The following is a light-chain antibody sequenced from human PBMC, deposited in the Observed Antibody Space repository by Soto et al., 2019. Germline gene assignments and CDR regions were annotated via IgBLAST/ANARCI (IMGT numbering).Light chain of an antibody. CDR3: QSYDSSLSDAV. V-gene: IGLV1-40*01. Sequence: AVVTQPPSVSGAPGQRVTISCTGSSSNIGAGYDVHWYQQLPGTAPKLLIYGNSNRPSGVPDRFSGSKSGTSASLAITGLQAEDEADYYCQSYDSSLSDAVFGGGTQLTVL. J-gene: IGLJ7*01. CDR2: GNS. CDR1: SSNIGAGYD.